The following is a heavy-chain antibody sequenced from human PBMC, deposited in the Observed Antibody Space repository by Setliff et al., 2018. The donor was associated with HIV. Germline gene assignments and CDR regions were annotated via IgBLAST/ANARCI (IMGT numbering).Heavy chain of an antibody. CDR2: ISPDGSRN. CDR3: ARVLLITNAVYGVASNQFDP. V-gene: IGHV3-7*03. J-gene: IGHJ5*02. Sequence: GGSLRLSCVASGFSFNNFWMHWVRQAPGKGLEWVASISPDGSRNHCVGSVKGRFTASRDNAKNSLYRQMTSLRVEDTAVYYCARVLLITNAVYGVASNQFDPWGQGTPVTVSS. D-gene: IGHD3-3*01. CDR1: GFSFNNFW.